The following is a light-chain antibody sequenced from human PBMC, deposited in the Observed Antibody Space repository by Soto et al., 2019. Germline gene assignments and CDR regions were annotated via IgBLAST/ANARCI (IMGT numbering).Light chain of an antibody. V-gene: IGLV2-14*01. CDR3: SSFTSINTWV. J-gene: IGLJ3*02. Sequence: QSVLTQPASVSGSPGQSITISCTGTSSDVGGYNYVSWYQQHPGKAPKLMIYEVSNRPSGVSNRFSGSKSGNAASLTISGHQAEGEADYYCSSFTSINTWVFGGGTKLTVL. CDR2: EVS. CDR1: SSDVGGYNY.